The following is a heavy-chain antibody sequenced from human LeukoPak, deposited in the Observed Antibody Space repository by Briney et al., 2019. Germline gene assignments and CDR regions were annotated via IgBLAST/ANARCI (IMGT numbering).Heavy chain of an antibody. D-gene: IGHD2-21*02. CDR3: ARDQAYCGGDCYFDF. J-gene: IGHJ4*02. CDR2: IYHSGNT. CDR1: EYSISSAYY. Sequence: SETLSLTCAVSEYSISSAYYWGWIRQPPGKGLEWIGSIYHSGNTDYNPSLKSRVTISVDTSKNQFSLKLRSVTAADTAVYYCARDQAYCGGDCYFDFWGQGTLVTVSS. V-gene: IGHV4-38-2*02.